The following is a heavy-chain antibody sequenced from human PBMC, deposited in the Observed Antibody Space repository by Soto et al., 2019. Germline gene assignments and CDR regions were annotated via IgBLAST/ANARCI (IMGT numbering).Heavy chain of an antibody. D-gene: IGHD5-12*01. Sequence: PSDTLSLTCTVAGDSISADSWGWVGQPPGKGLEWIGNIHYNGNTKYNPSLKSRVSMSVDTSKNQFSLRLISVTAADTAKYFCAREGNLGRWLQPLDFWGQGTLVT. CDR3: AREGNLGRWLQPLDF. CDR1: GDSISADS. CDR2: IHYNGNT. V-gene: IGHV4-59*01. J-gene: IGHJ4*02.